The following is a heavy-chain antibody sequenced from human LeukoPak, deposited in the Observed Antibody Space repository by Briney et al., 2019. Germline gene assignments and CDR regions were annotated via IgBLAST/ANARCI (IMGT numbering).Heavy chain of an antibody. CDR1: GFTFSSYS. V-gene: IGHV3-74*01. CDR2: INSDGSST. Sequence: PGGSLRLSCAASGFTFSSYSMSWVRQAPGKGLVWVSRINSDGSSTSYADSVKGRFTISRDNAKNTLYLQMNSLRAEDTAVYYCARRFDVGNYDFWSGYRPEGYYGMDVWGQGTTVTVSS. D-gene: IGHD3-3*01. CDR3: ARRFDVGNYDFWSGYRPEGYYGMDV. J-gene: IGHJ6*02.